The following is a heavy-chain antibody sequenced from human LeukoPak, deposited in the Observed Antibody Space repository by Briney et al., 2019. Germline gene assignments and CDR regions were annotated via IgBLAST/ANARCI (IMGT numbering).Heavy chain of an antibody. Sequence: ASVKVSCKASGYTFTGYYMHWVRQAPGQGLEWMGWISPNSGGANYAQKFQGRVTMTRDTSISTAYMELSRLRSDDTAVYYCARVGHCSGGSCYGGYFDYWGQGTLVTVSS. V-gene: IGHV1-2*02. J-gene: IGHJ4*02. D-gene: IGHD2-15*01. CDR1: GYTFTGYY. CDR3: ARVGHCSGGSCYGGYFDY. CDR2: ISPNSGGA.